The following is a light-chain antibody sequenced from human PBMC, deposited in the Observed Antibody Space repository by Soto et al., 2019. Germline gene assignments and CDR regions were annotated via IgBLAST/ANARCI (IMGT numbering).Light chain of an antibody. V-gene: IGKV3-20*01. J-gene: IGKJ5*01. Sequence: EIVLTQSPGTLSLSPGERATLSCRASQSVSSSYLAWYQQKPGQAPRLLIYGASNRATRIPDRFSGSGSGTDFTLTISRLEAEDFAVYYCQQYGSSITFGQGTRLEIK. CDR1: QSVSSSY. CDR2: GAS. CDR3: QQYGSSIT.